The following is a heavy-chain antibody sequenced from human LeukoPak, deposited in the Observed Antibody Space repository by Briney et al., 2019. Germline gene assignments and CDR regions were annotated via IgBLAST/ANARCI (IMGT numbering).Heavy chain of an antibody. V-gene: IGHV3-23*01. CDR2: ISGSGGST. J-gene: IGHJ6*03. CDR1: GFTFSSYA. D-gene: IGHD5-18*01. Sequence: GGSLRLSCAASGFTFSSYAMSWVRQAPGKGLEWVSAISGSGGSTYYADSVKGRFTISRDNAKNTLYLQMNSLRAEDTAVYYCARDRIQLWTYQYMDVWGKGTTVTVSS. CDR3: ARDRIQLWTYQYMDV.